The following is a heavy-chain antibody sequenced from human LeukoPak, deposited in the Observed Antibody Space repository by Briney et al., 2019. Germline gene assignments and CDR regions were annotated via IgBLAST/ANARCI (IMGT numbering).Heavy chain of an antibody. CDR2: INHSGRT. Sequence: SETLALTCAVYSGSFSGYYWSWIRHPPGKGREWIGEINHSGRTNYKPSLKSRGPISVDQSKNQFPLKLSSVPAADTAVYYCAGRGYYDSSRYYSVDYWGQGTLVTVSS. D-gene: IGHD3-22*01. J-gene: IGHJ4*02. CDR3: AGRGYYDSSRYYSVDY. CDR1: SGSFSGYY. V-gene: IGHV4-34*01.